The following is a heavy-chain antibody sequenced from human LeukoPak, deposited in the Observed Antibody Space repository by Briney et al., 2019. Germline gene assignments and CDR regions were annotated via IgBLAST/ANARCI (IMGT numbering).Heavy chain of an antibody. CDR3: ARDRGLWFGELLSLYFDY. Sequence: PGGSLRLSCAVSGLTFSSYSMSWVRQAPGEGLYWVSGISASGSGTYYADSLKGRFTISRDNAKNSLYLQMNSLRAEDTAVYYCARDRGLWFGELLSLYFDYWGQGTLVTVSS. CDR2: ISASGSGT. CDR1: GLTFSSYS. J-gene: IGHJ4*02. D-gene: IGHD3-10*01. V-gene: IGHV3-23*01.